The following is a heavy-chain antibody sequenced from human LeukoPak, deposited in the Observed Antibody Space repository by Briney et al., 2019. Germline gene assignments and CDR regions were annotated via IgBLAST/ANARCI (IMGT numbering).Heavy chain of an antibody. Sequence: ASVKVSCKASGYTFTSYDINWVRQATGQGLEWMGWMNPNSGNTGYAQKFQGRVTMTRNTSISTAYMEPSSLRSEDTAVYYCARKYYYDSSGYYYGDWGQGTLVTVSS. CDR3: ARKYYYDSSGYYYGD. CDR1: GYTFTSYD. D-gene: IGHD3-22*01. V-gene: IGHV1-8*01. J-gene: IGHJ4*02. CDR2: MNPNSGNT.